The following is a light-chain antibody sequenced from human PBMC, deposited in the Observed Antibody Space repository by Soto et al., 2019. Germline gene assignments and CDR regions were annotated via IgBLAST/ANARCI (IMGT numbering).Light chain of an antibody. CDR1: SSDVAAYNY. CDR3: ISNTTISTYV. Sequence: QSALAQPASVSGSPGQSITISCTGTSSDVAAYNYVSWYQQHPGKAPKLMMSDVSNRASGISNRFSASKSGNTASLTISGLQTEDEADYSCISNTTISTYVFGTGTKVTVL. V-gene: IGLV2-14*03. CDR2: DVS. J-gene: IGLJ1*01.